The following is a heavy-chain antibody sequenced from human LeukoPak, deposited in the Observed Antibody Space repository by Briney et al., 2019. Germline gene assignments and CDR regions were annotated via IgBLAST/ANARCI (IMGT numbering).Heavy chain of an antibody. D-gene: IGHD4-17*01. J-gene: IGHJ3*02. CDR2: IYYSGST. CDR3: ARGSGDFLSAAFDI. V-gene: IGHV4-31*03. Sequence: SQTLSLTCTVSGGSISSGGYYWSWIRQHPGKGLEWIGYIYYSGSTYYNPSLKSRVTISVDTSKNQFSLKLSSVTAADTAVYYCARGSGDFLSAAFDIWGQGTMVTVSS. CDR1: GGSISSGGYY.